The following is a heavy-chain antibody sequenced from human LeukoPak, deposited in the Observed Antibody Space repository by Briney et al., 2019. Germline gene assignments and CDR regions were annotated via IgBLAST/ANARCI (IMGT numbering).Heavy chain of an antibody. V-gene: IGHV4-34*01. J-gene: IGHJ6*03. Sequence: SETLSLTCAVYGGSFSGFYWSWTRQPPGEGLEWIGEINHSGSTNYNPSLKSRVTISVDASKTQYSLKLGPVTAADTAVYYCARVIAARFSKYYYYYYMDVWGKGTTVTVSS. D-gene: IGHD6-6*01. CDR1: GGSFSGFY. CDR3: ARVIAARFSKYYYYYYMDV. CDR2: INHSGST.